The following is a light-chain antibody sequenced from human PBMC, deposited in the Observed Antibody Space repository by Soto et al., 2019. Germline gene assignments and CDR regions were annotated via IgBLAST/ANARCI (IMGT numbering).Light chain of an antibody. J-gene: IGKJ1*01. CDR3: QQYGRSTGT. CDR2: GAS. V-gene: IGKV3-20*01. Sequence: EIVLTQSPGTLSLSPGERATLSCRASQSVSSSYLAWYQQKPGQAPRLLIYGASSRATGIPDRFSGSGSGTDFTLTISRLEPGDFAVYYCQQYGRSTGTFGQGTKVEIK. CDR1: QSVSSSY.